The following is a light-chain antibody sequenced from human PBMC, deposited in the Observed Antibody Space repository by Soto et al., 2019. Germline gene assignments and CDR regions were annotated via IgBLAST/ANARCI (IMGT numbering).Light chain of an antibody. V-gene: IGKV3-15*01. J-gene: IGKJ4*01. CDR2: GAS. CDR3: QQYRNWPPLT. Sequence: EIVMTQSPATLSVSPGETATLSCRVSQSVGSAVAWYQHKPSQAPRLLIVGASIRAPGVPGRFSGGGSGTEFTCTISSLQSEDFAVYYCQQYRNWPPLTFGGGTAVEIK. CDR1: QSVGSA.